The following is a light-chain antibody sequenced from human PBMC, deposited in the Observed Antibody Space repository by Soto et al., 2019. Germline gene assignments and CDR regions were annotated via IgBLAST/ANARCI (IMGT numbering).Light chain of an antibody. Sequence: DSQMTQFPSTLSASVGDRVTITCRASQSISPWLAWYQQKPGKAPKILISKASTLQSGVPPRFSGSGPGTEFTLTISSLQPDDFATYYCQQYERYPMTFGGGTKVEIK. CDR3: QQYERYPMT. V-gene: IGKV1-5*03. CDR1: QSISPW. CDR2: KAS. J-gene: IGKJ4*01.